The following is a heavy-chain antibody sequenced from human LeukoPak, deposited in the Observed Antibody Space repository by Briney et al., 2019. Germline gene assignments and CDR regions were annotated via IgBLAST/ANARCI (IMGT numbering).Heavy chain of an antibody. J-gene: IGHJ4*02. D-gene: IGHD1-26*01. CDR1: GFTFSSYG. CDR2: IRYDGSNK. V-gene: IGHV3-30*02. Sequence: GGSLRLSCAASGFTFSSYGMHWVRQAPGKGLEWVAFIRYDGSNKYYADSVKGRFTISRDNSKNTQYLQMNSLRAEDTAVYYCAKESYTGVYYFDYWGQGTLVTVSS. CDR3: AKESYTGVYYFDY.